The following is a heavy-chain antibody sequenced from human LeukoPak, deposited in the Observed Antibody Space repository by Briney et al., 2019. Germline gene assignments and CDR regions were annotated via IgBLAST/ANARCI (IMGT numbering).Heavy chain of an antibody. CDR1: GFTFSSYG. V-gene: IGHV3-33*06. CDR2: IWYDGSNK. Sequence: PGGSLRLYCAASGFTFSSYGMHWVRQAPGKGLEWVAVIWYDGSNKYYADSVKGRFTISRDNSKNTLYLQMNSLRAEDTAVYYCAKLALDYLDMDGDDYWGQGTLVTVSS. J-gene: IGHJ4*02. D-gene: IGHD2-21*01. CDR3: AKLALDYLDMDGDDY.